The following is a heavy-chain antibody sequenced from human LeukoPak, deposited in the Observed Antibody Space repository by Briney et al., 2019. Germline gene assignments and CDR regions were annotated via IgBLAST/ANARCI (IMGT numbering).Heavy chain of an antibody. J-gene: IGHJ4*02. CDR3: ARLALQEVGATQTYYLDY. CDR1: GGSISSYY. CDR2: IYYSGST. V-gene: IGHV4-59*01. Sequence: SSETLSLTCIVSGGSISSYYWSWIRQPPGKGLEWIGYIYYSGSTNYNPSLKSRVTISVDTSKIQFSLKLSSVTAADTAVYYCARLALQEVGATQTYYLDYWGQGTLVTVSS. D-gene: IGHD1-26*01.